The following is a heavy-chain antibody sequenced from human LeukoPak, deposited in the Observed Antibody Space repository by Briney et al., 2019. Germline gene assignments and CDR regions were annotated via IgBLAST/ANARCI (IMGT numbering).Heavy chain of an antibody. Sequence: PGGSLRLSCAASVFIFSSYGMHLVRQAPGKGLEWVAVIWYDGSKKNYADSVKGRFTISRDNSKNTLYLQMNSLRAEDTAVYYCARGPADPYYFDYWGQGTPVTVSS. CDR3: ARGPADPYYFDY. V-gene: IGHV3-33*01. CDR1: VFIFSSYG. J-gene: IGHJ4*02. CDR2: IWYDGSKK.